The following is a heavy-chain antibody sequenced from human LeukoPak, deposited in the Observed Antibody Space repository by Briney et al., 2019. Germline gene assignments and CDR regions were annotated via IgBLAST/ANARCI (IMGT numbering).Heavy chain of an antibody. CDR3: ARGGSPQEALGDTFDS. CDR1: ALTANTYW. D-gene: IGHD1-26*01. J-gene: IGHJ3*02. CDR2: ISGVGSII. V-gene: IGHV3-74*01. Sequence: PGGCLRPARATSALTANTYWTHSVRQGPGKGLVWVSRISGVGSIIRYADSVKGRFTISRDKAKNTLYLQMNSLRAEDTAVYSCARGGSPQEALGDTFDSWGEGRMVTVS.